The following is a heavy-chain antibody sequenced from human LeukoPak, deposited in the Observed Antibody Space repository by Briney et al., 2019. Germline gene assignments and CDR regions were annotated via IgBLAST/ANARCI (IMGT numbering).Heavy chain of an antibody. V-gene: IGHV3-30-3*01. CDR3: ARVHKGGDGADAFDL. D-gene: IGHD5-24*01. Sequence: GRSLRLSCAASGFIFSSYAMHWVRQAKGKELEWVAVISYDGSNKYHADSVKGRFTISRANAKTSLYLQMHSLRAADTSLYECARVHKGGDGADAFDLWGHGTMVTVSS. CDR2: ISYDGSNK. J-gene: IGHJ3*01. CDR1: GFIFSSYA.